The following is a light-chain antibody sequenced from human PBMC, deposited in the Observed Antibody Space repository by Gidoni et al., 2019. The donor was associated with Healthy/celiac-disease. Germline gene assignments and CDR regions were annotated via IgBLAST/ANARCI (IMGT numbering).Light chain of an antibody. CDR1: QSCLYSSNNKNY. CDR3: QQYYSTPLT. J-gene: IGKJ4*01. CDR2: WAS. Sequence: DIVMTQSPDSLAVSLGERATINCKSSQSCLYSSNNKNYLAWYQQKPGQPPKLLIYWASTRESGVPDRFSGSGSGTAFTLTLSSLQAEDVAVYYCQQYYSTPLTFGGXTKVEIK. V-gene: IGKV4-1*01.